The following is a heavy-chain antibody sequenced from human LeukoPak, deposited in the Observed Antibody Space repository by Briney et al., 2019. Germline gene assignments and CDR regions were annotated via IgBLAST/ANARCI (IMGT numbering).Heavy chain of an antibody. J-gene: IGHJ4*02. Sequence: GGSLRLSCAASGFTFSSYSMNWVRQAPGKGLEWVSSISSSSSYIYYADSVKGRFTISRDNAKNSLYLQMNSLRAEDTAVYYCARPGYTIFGVVIIPGGFDYWGQGTLVTVSS. CDR2: ISSSSSYI. CDR1: GFTFSSYS. D-gene: IGHD3-3*01. V-gene: IGHV3-21*01. CDR3: ARPGYTIFGVVIIPGGFDY.